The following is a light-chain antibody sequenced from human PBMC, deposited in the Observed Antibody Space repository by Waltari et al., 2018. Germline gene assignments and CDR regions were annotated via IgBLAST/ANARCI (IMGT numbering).Light chain of an antibody. CDR1: VMAGKD. CDR2: KNT. J-gene: IGLJ3*02. CDR3: YSATDNNLRV. Sequence: SYELTQPSSVSVSPGQTARITCWGKVMAGKDSRWFQQKPGQTPVLIIYKNTERPSGIPERFSGSSSGSTVTLTISGAQVEDEGDYYCYSATDNNLRVFGGGTKLTVL. V-gene: IGLV3-27*01.